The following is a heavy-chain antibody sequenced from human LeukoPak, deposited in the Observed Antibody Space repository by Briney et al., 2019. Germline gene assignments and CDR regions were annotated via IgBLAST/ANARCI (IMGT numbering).Heavy chain of an antibody. D-gene: IGHD1-14*01. CDR1: GFTFSSYG. V-gene: IGHV3-33*06. CDR3: EKVTRGGRGRGTEYYFDY. J-gene: IGHJ4*02. Sequence: PGRSLRLSCAASGFTFSSYGMHWVRQAPGKGLEWVAVIWYDGSNKYYADSVKGRFTISRDNSKNTLYLQMNSLRAEDTAVYYCEKVTRGGRGRGTEYYFDYWGQGTLVTVSS. CDR2: IWYDGSNK.